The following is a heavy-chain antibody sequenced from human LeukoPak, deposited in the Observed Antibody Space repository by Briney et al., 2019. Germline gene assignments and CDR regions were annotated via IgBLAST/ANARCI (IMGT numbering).Heavy chain of an antibody. CDR1: GYTFTGHY. CDR3: ARDDDWGPDY. V-gene: IGHV1-2*02. CDR2: IHPNSGAT. D-gene: IGHD3-9*01. J-gene: IGHJ4*02. Sequence: ASVKVSCKASGYTFTGHYMHWIRQARGQGLEWMGWIHPNSGATHYNQKLQGRVTMTSDTSIDTVYMELTSLIYDDTAVYYCARDDDWGPDYWGQGTLVTVSS.